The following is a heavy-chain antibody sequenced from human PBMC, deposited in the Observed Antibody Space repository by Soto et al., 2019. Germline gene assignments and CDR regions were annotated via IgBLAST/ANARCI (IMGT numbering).Heavy chain of an antibody. CDR1: AYNVSSYT. CDR3: ARGGYSGFLFDY. Sequence: GASVKVSSKAAAYNVSSYTISCVRQAPGQGLEWMGRIIPILGIANYAQKFQGRVTITADKSTSTAYMELSSLRSEDTAVYYGARGGYSGFLFDYWGQGTLVTVSS. D-gene: IGHD5-12*01. CDR2: IIPILGIA. V-gene: IGHV1-69*02. J-gene: IGHJ4*02.